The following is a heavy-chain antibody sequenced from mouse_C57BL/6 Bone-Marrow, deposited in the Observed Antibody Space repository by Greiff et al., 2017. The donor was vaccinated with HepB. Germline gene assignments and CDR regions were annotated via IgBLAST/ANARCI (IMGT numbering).Heavy chain of an antibody. CDR1: GYTFTSYW. D-gene: IGHD2-4*01. J-gene: IGHJ1*03. CDR2: IYPGNSDT. CDR3: TPIRYFDV. Sequence: VQLQQSGTVLARPGASVKMSCTTSGYTFTSYWMHWVKQRPGQGLEWIGAIYPGNSDTSYNQKFKGKAKLTAVTSASTAYIELSSLTNEDSAVYYCTPIRYFDVWGTGTTVTVSS. V-gene: IGHV1-5*01.